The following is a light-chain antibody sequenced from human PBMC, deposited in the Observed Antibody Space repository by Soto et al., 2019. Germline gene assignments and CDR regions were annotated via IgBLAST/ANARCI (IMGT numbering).Light chain of an antibody. CDR3: CSYVGSSTYV. V-gene: IGLV2-23*01. CDR2: EGT. J-gene: IGLJ1*01. Sequence: LTQPASVSGSPGQSITISCTGTSSDVGTYNLVSWYQQHPGKAPKLMVYEGTKRPSGVSNRFSGSKSGNTASLTISGLQAEDEADYYCCSYVGSSTYVFGTGTKVTVL. CDR1: SSDVGTYNL.